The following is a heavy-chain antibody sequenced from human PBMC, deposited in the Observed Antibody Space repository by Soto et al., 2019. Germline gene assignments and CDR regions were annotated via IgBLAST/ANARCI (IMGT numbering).Heavy chain of an antibody. CDR2: IYYSGST. V-gene: IGHV4-59*01. CDR3: ARGVTSGGLLDD. D-gene: IGHD3-16*01. CDR1: GGSISSYY. Sequence: PSETLSLTCTVSGGSISSYYWSWIRQPPGKGLEWIGYIYYSGSTNYNPSLKSRVTISVDTSKNQFSLKLSSVTAADTAVYYCARGVTSGGLLDDWGQGTLVTVSS. J-gene: IGHJ4*02.